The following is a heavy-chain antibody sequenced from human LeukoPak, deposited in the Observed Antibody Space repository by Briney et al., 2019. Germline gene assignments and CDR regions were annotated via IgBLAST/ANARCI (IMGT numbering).Heavy chain of an antibody. CDR2: INPNSGAT. D-gene: IGHD5-18*01. CDR3: ASGGYKLGY. CDR1: GYTFTGHY. V-gene: IGHV1-2*02. J-gene: IGHJ4*02. Sequence: ASVKVSCKASGYTFTGHYMHWVRQAPGQGLEWMGWINPNSGATNYAQTFQGRVTMTSDTSVSTAYMELSTLTSDDTAVYYCASGGYKLGYWGQGTLVTVSS.